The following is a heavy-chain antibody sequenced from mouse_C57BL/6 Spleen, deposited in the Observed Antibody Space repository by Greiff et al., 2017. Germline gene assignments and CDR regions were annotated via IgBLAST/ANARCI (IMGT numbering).Heavy chain of an antibody. CDR3: ARYGYDFDY. V-gene: IGHV1-54*01. CDR2: INPGSGGT. D-gene: IGHD1-2*01. Sequence: QVQLQQSGAELVRPGTSVKVSCKASGYAFTNYLIEWVKQRPGQGLEWIGVINPGSGGTNYNEKFKGKATLTADKSSSTAYMQLSSLTSEDSAVYFCARYGYDFDYWGQGTTLTGSS. J-gene: IGHJ2*01. CDR1: GYAFTNYL.